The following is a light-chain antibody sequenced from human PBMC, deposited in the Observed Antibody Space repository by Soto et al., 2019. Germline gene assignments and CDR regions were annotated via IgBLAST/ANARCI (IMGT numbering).Light chain of an antibody. V-gene: IGKV2-28*01. CDR1: QSLLHRNGYNY. J-gene: IGKJ1*01. Sequence: DIVMTQSPLSLPVTPGESASISCRSSQSLLHRNGYNYLDWYLQKPGQSPQVLIYLGSNRASGVPDRFSGSGSGTDFTLKISRVDAEDVGVYYCMQPLQTPWTFGQGTKVEIK. CDR3: MQPLQTPWT. CDR2: LGS.